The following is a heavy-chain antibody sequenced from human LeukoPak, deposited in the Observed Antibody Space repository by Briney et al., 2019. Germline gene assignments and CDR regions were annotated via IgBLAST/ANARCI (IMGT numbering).Heavy chain of an antibody. CDR2: INHSGST. CDR1: GGSISSSSYY. CDR3: ASLIYCGGDCL. V-gene: IGHV4-39*07. J-gene: IGHJ4*02. Sequence: PSETLSLTCTVSGGSISSSSYYWGWIRQPPGKGLEWIGEINHSGSTNYNPSLKSRVTISVDTSKNQFSLKLSSMTAADTAIYYCASLIYCGGDCLWGQGTLVTVSS. D-gene: IGHD2-21*02.